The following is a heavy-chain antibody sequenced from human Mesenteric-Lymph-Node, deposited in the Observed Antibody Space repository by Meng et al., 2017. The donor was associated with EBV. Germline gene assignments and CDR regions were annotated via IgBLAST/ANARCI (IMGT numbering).Heavy chain of an antibody. CDR1: GGSISRPSW. D-gene: IGHD3-3*01. V-gene: IGHV4-4*02. Sequence: LQESGPGRVKHAETLALTGAVSGGSISRPSWWRWVRQPPGKGLEGIGEIFHSGTTDYSPSLKSRVTMSIDKSRNQFSLKLNSVTAADTAVYYCATVGGSFDFWIWGQGALVTVSS. CDR3: ATVGGSFDFWI. CDR2: IFHSGTT. J-gene: IGHJ4*02.